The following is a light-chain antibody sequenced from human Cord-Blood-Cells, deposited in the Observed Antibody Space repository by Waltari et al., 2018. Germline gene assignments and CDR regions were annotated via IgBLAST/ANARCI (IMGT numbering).Light chain of an antibody. J-gene: IGLJ3*02. CDR1: SSDVGGYNY. CDR3: SSYTSSSTWV. V-gene: IGLV2-18*02. CDR2: EVS. Sequence: QSALTQPASVSGSPGQSITISCTGTSSDVGGYNYVSWYQQPPGTAPKLMIYEVSNRPAGVPDRFSGSQSGNTASLTISGLQAEDEADYYCSSYTSSSTWVFGGGTKLTVL.